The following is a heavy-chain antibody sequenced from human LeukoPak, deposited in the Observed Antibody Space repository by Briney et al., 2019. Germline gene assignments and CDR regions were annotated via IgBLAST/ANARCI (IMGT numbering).Heavy chain of an antibody. CDR3: ANSDYNRPLLHS. V-gene: IGHV3-64*01. CDR1: GFTFSTFA. CDR2: INTYGHHT. D-gene: IGHD4-11*01. J-gene: IGHJ4*02. Sequence: GGSLRLSCAASGFTFSTFAMHWVRQAPGKGLQYVSGINTYGHHTYYANSVKGRFTVSRDNSNNTLWLQLGSLITEDPAVYYCANSDYNRPLLHSWGQGTLVTVSS.